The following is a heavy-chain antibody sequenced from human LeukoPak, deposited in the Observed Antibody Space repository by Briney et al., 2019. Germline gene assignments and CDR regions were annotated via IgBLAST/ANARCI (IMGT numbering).Heavy chain of an antibody. Sequence: GASVKVSCKASGYTFTGHYMHWVRQAPGQGLEWMGWIYPKTGGTNYARKFQTRVTMTRDTSITTAFMELNILKSGDTAVYYCVRDGYSGGAFDIWGQGTMVTVSS. J-gene: IGHJ3*02. CDR2: IYPKTGGT. V-gene: IGHV1-2*02. CDR3: VRDGYSGGAFDI. D-gene: IGHD5-12*01. CDR1: GYTFTGHY.